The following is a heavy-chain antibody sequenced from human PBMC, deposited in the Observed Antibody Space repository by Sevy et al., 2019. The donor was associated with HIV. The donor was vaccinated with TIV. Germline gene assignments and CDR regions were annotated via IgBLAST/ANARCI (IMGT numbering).Heavy chain of an antibody. CDR2: IYSGGST. D-gene: IGHD6-13*01. J-gene: IGHJ4*02. V-gene: IGHV3-53*01. Sequence: GGSLRLSCAASGFTVSSNYMSWVRQAPGKGLEWVSVIYSGGSTYYADSVKGRFTISRDNSKNTLYLQMNSLRAEDTAVYYCARVAAATILFDYWGQGTLVTVSS. CDR1: GFTVSSNY. CDR3: ARVAAATILFDY.